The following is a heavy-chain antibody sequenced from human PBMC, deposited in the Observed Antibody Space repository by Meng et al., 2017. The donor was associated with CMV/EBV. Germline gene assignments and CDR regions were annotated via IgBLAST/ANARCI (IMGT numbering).Heavy chain of an antibody. J-gene: IGHJ6*02. Sequence: SETLSLTCAVSGGSISSSNWWSWVRQPPGKGLEWIGEIYHSGSTNYNPSHKSRVTISVDKSKNQFSLKLSSVTAADTAVYYCARDPIVVPAATQSSRYYYYYGMDVWGQGTTVTVSS. CDR3: ARDPIVVPAATQSSRYYYYYGMDV. CDR2: IYHSGST. CDR1: GGSISSSNW. D-gene: IGHD2-2*01. V-gene: IGHV4-4*02.